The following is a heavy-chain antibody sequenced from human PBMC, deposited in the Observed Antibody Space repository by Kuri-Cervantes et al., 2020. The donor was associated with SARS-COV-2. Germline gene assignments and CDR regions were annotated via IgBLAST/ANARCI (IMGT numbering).Heavy chain of an antibody. CDR1: GYTFTGYY. V-gene: IGHV1-2*02. D-gene: IGHD4/OR15-4a*01. Sequence: ASVKVSCKASGYTFTGYYMHWVRQAPGQGLEWMGWINPNSGETIYAQKFQGRVTMTEDTSTDTAYMELSSLRSEDTAVYYCATSYAVSLAMVVNYWGQGTLVTVSS. CDR3: ATSYAVSLAMVVNY. J-gene: IGHJ4*02. CDR2: INPNSGET.